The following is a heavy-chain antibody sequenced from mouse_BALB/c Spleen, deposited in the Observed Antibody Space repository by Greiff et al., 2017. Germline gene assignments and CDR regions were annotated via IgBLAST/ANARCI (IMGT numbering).Heavy chain of an antibody. V-gene: IGHV1S33*01. CDR3: ARSAGYGRYFDV. CDR2: IYPGDGST. CDR1: GYTFTSYD. Sequence: SGPELVKPGALVKISCKASGYTFTSYDINWVKQRPGQGLEWIGWIYPGDGSTKYNEKFKGKATLTADKSSSTAYMQLSSLTSENSAVYFCARSAGYGRYFDVWGAGTTVTVSS. D-gene: IGHD1-1*02. J-gene: IGHJ1*01.